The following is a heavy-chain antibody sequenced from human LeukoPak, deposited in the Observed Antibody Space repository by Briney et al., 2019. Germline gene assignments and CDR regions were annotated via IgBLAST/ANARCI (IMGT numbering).Heavy chain of an antibody. CDR1: GFTFSSYG. CDR3: ARVTVTTETYYYYYMDV. J-gene: IGHJ6*03. Sequence: PGRSLRLSCAASGFTFSSYGMHWVRQAPGKGLEWVAVIWYDGSNKYYADSVKGRFTIPRDNSKNTLYLQMNSQRAEDTAVYYCARVTVTTETYYYYYMDVWGKGTTVTVSS. V-gene: IGHV3-33*01. D-gene: IGHD4-17*01. CDR2: IWYDGSNK.